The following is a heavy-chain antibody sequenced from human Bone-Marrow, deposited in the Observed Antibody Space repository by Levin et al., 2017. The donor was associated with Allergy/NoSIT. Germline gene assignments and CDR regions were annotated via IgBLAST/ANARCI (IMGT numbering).Heavy chain of an antibody. D-gene: IGHD2-21*01. CDR2: IHSNGNA. CDR3: ARLTCGTTCSVGGGFDI. V-gene: IGHV4-30-4*01. CDR1: GGSINSGGYF. J-gene: IGHJ3*02. Sequence: SETLSLTCTVSGGSINSGGYFWSWIRQFPGKGLEWIGYIHSNGNAYNNPSLNSRASISADTSKNQFSLRLSSVTAADTALFYCARLTCGTTCSVGGGFDIWGLGTMVTVSS.